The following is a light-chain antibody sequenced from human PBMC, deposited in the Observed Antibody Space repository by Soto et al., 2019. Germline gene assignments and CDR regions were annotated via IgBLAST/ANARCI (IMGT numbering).Light chain of an antibody. V-gene: IGKV1-6*01. CDR1: QAIRND. J-gene: IGKJ2*01. CDR3: LQDFNLPYT. CDR2: AAS. Sequence: AIQMTQSPSSLSASVGDRVTITCRASQAIRNDLGWYQQKPGKAPKLLMSAASSLQSGVPSRFSGSGSGTDFTLTTSSLQPEDSATYYCLQDFNLPYTFGQGTKLEI.